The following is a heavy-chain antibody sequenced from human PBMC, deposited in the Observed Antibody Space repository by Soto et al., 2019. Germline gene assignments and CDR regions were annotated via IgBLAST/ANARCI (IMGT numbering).Heavy chain of an antibody. CDR2: IYPGDSDT. Sequence: VESNRISCKGAGCSFNSYWIGWVREMPGKGLEWMGIIYPGDSDTRYSPSFQGQVTISADKSISTAYLQWSSLKASDTAMYYCARESGSYYYDSSGYYVSWGQGTLVTVSS. CDR1: GCSFNSYW. D-gene: IGHD3-22*01. V-gene: IGHV5-51*01. J-gene: IGHJ4*02. CDR3: ARESGSYYYDSSGYYVS.